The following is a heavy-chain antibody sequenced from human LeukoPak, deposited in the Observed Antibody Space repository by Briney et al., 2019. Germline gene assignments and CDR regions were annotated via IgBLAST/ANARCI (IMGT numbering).Heavy chain of an antibody. CDR3: ARGYMGITSYYDS. Sequence: ASVKVSCKASGYTFTSYGISWVRQAPGQGLEWMGWISAYNGNTNYAQKLQGRVTVTTDTSTNTAYMELRSLTSDDTAVYYCARGYMGITSYYDSWGQGTLVTVSS. CDR2: ISAYNGNT. V-gene: IGHV1-18*01. CDR1: GYTFTSYG. D-gene: IGHD3-10*01. J-gene: IGHJ4*02.